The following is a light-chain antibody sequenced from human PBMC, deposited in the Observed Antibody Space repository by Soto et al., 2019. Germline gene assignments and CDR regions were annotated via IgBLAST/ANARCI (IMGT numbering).Light chain of an antibody. Sequence: DIQMTQSPSSLSASVGDRVTITCRSSQSISSYLNWYQQKPGIAPNLLIYAASSLQSGVPSRFSGSGSGTECTLTISSLQPEYFATYFCQQRYTTPRTFGQGTKLEI. CDR3: QQRYTTPRT. CDR1: QSISSY. J-gene: IGKJ2*01. CDR2: AAS. V-gene: IGKV1-39*01.